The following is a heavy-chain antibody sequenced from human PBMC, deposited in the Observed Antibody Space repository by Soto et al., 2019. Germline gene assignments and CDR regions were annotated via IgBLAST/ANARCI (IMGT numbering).Heavy chain of an antibody. CDR1: GGSISSGDYY. CDR2: IYYSGST. V-gene: IGHV4-30-4*01. CDR3: ARARWGSSSSTYYIDY. Sequence: SETLSLTCTVSGGSISSGDYYWSWIRQPPGKGLEWIGYIYYSGSTYYNPSLKSRVTISVDTSKNQFSLKLSSVTAADTAVYYCARARWGSSSSTYYIDYWGQGTLVTVSS. D-gene: IGHD6-6*01. J-gene: IGHJ4*02.